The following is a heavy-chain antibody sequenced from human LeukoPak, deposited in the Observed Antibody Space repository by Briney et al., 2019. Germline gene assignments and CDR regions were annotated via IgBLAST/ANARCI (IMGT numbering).Heavy chain of an antibody. CDR1: GGSISSYY. J-gene: IGHJ6*02. D-gene: IGHD6-19*01. CDR2: IYYSGNT. CDR3: ARDKLAVAGNYYYYGMDV. Sequence: ETLSLTCTVSGGSISSYYWSWIRQPPGKGLEWIGYIYYSGNTNYNPSLKSRVTISVDTSKNQFSLRLSSVTAADTAVYYCARDKLAVAGNYYYYGMDVWGQGTTVTVSS. V-gene: IGHV4-59*01.